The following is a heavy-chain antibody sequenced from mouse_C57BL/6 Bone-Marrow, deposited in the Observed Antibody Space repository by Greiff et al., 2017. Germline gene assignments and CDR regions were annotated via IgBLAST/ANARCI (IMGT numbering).Heavy chain of an antibody. J-gene: IGHJ1*03. Sequence: EVQLQQSGAELVRPGASVKLSCTASGFNIKDDYMHWVKQRPEQGLEWIGWIDPENGDTEYASKFQGKATITADTSSNTAYLQLSSLTSEDTAVYYCTTGYDYPWWYFDVWGTGTTVTVSS. V-gene: IGHV14-4*01. CDR2: IDPENGDT. D-gene: IGHD2-4*01. CDR1: GFNIKDDY. CDR3: TTGYDYPWWYFDV.